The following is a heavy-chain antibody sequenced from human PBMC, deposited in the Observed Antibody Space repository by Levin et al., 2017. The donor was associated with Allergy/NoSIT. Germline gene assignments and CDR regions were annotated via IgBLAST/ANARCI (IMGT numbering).Heavy chain of an antibody. CDR3: ARADRNYEYYYYYMDV. J-gene: IGHJ6*03. V-gene: IGHV1-2*06. CDR1: GYTFTGYY. CDR2: INPNSGCT. Sequence: GESLKISCKASGYTFTGYYMHWVRQAPGQGLEWMGRINPNSGCTNYAQKFQGRVTMTRDTSISTAYMELSRLRSDDTAVYYCARADRNYEYYYYYMDVWGKGTPVTVSS. D-gene: IGHD4-11*01.